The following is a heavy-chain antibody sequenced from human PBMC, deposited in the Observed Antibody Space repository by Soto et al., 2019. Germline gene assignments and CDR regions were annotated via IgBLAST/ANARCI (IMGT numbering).Heavy chain of an antibody. CDR1: GYTFTSYY. V-gene: IGHV1-46*03. J-gene: IGHJ4*02. Sequence: ASVKVSCKASGYTFTSYYMHWVRQAPGQGLEWMGIINPSGGSTSYAQKFQGRVTMTRDTSTSTVYMELSSLRSEDTAVYYCARAEIMITFGGVIPKYYFDYWGQGTLVTVS. CDR3: ARAEIMITFGGVIPKYYFDY. CDR2: INPSGGST. D-gene: IGHD3-16*02.